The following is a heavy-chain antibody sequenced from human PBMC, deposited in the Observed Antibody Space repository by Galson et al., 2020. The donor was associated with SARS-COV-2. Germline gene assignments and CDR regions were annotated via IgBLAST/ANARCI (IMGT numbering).Heavy chain of an antibody. CDR1: GDSIRNYY. CDR2: IYYSGNT. J-gene: IGHJ5*02. D-gene: IGHD6-19*01. Sequence: SETLSLTCTVSGDSIRNYYWSWIRQPPGKGLEWIGYIYYSGNTNYNPSLKSRVTMSVDTSKSLLSLKLKSVTAADTAVYFCVRMWAGSNYFDPWGQGTLVIVSS. V-gene: IGHV4-59*12. CDR3: VRMWAGSNYFDP.